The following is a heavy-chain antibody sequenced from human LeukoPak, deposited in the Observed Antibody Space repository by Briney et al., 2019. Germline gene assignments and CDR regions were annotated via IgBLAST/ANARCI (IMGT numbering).Heavy chain of an antibody. J-gene: IGHJ6*03. CDR2: INYSGST. CDR3: ARDFSSSSTVYYYYYMDV. D-gene: IGHD6-6*01. CDR1: SESFSGYF. V-gene: IGHV4-34*01. Sequence: SETLSLTCAIYSESFSGYFWSWIRQPPGKGLEWIGEINYSGSTNYNPSLKSRVTISIDTSKNHFSLKLSSVTAADTAIYYCARDFSSSSTVYYYYYMDVWGKGTTVTVSS.